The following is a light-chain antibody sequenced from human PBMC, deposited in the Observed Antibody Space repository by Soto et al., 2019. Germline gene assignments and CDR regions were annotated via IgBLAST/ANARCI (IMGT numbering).Light chain of an antibody. CDR1: GYDY. V-gene: IGLV2-14*01. CDR2: EVS. Sequence: GYDYVSWYQLPPGKAPKLMVLEVSNRPSGVSYRFSGSKSGNTASLTISGLQAEDEADYFCSSYSISTAYLFGTGTKVTVL. CDR3: SSYSISTAYL. J-gene: IGLJ1*01.